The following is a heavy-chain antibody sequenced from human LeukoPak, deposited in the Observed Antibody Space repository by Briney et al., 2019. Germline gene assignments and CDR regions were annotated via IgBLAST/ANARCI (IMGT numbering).Heavy chain of an antibody. V-gene: IGHV4-34*01. Sequence: SETLSLTCAVYGGSFSGYYWSWIRQPPGKGLEWIGSIYYSGSTYYNPSLKSRVTISVDTSKNQFSLKLSSVTAADTAVYYCARPLSSSWYSHAFDIWGQGTMVTVSS. CDR2: IYYSGST. CDR1: GGSFSGYY. D-gene: IGHD6-13*01. CDR3: ARPLSSSWYSHAFDI. J-gene: IGHJ3*02.